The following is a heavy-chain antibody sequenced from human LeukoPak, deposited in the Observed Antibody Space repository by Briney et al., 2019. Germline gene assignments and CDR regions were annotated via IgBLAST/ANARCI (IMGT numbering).Heavy chain of an antibody. Sequence: PGGSLRLSCVASGFTFSISSMSWVRQAPGKGLEWVSYISSSSSSIYDADSVRGRFTISRDNAKNSLYLQMNSLRAEDTAVYYCVRDNPRCCGVVPANIDDYWGQGTLVTVSS. J-gene: IGHJ4*02. V-gene: IGHV3-48*04. CDR1: GFTFSISS. CDR2: ISSSSSSI. D-gene: IGHD2-15*01. CDR3: VRDNPRCCGVVPANIDDY.